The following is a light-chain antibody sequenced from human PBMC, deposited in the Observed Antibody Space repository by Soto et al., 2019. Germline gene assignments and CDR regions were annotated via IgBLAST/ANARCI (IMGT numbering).Light chain of an antibody. V-gene: IGKV1-9*01. CDR2: AAS. CDR3: QQCHATPLT. J-gene: IGKJ5*01. CDR1: QGISSH. Sequence: IQLTPSPSSLSLSVGDRVTITCRARQGISSHLAWYQQKPGKAPKLLIYAASTLQSGVPSRFSGSGYGTDFTLTITTLQPEDVGIYYCQQCHATPLTFGQGTRLENK.